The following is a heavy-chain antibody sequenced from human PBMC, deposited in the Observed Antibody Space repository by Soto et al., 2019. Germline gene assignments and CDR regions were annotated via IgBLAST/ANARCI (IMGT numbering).Heavy chain of an antibody. CDR3: TRVSGGTTNL. J-gene: IGHJ5*02. D-gene: IGHD1-1*01. V-gene: IGHV5-51*01. Sequence: GESLKISCKGSGYSFSSNWIGWVRQMPGKGLEWMGIIYPGDSDSRYSPSFQGQVTMSADRSISTAYLQWSSLKASDTAMYYCTRVSGGTTNLWGQGTLVTVSS. CDR2: IYPGDSDS. CDR1: GYSFSSNW.